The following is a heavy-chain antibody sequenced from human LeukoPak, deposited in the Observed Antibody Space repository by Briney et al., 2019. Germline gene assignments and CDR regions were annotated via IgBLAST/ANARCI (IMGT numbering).Heavy chain of an antibody. CDR1: GFTFDDYA. D-gene: IGHD6-6*01. V-gene: IGHV3-9*01. CDR2: ISWNSGSI. CDR3: AKDLSSGAARPRGGYYYYDMDV. Sequence: PGGSLRLSCAASGFTFDDYAMHWVRQAPGKGLEWVSGISWNSGSIGYADSVKGRFTISRDNAKNSLYLQMNSLRAEDTALYYCAKDLSSGAARPRGGYYYYDMDVWGQGTTVTVSS. J-gene: IGHJ6*02.